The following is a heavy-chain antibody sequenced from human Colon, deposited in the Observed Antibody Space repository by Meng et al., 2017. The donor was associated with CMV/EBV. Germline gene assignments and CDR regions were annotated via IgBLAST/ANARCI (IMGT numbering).Heavy chain of an antibody. V-gene: IGHV3-30*02. CDR3: ATDHLWGMPN. D-gene: IGHD3-3*02. J-gene: IGHJ4*02. Sequence: VQLVESGGGLVQPGGSVSLYCVLYGLIFINNSMQWVRQSPGKGLEWVAHIRFDGSQQFYEQSVKRRFTVSRHDPKNTLYLQMNDLRPEDTGVYYCATDHLWGMPNWGRGTLVTVSS. CDR1: GLIFINNS. CDR2: IRFDGSQQ.